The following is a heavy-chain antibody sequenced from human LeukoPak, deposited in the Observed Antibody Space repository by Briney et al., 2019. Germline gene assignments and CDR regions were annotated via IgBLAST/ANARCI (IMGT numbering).Heavy chain of an antibody. CDR2: ISGSGGST. V-gene: IGHV3-23*01. J-gene: IGHJ4*02. CDR3: AKLREIFGVSASSIDY. CDR1: GFTFSRYA. D-gene: IGHD3-3*01. Sequence: GGSLRLSCVASGFTFSRYAMSWVRQAPGKGLEWASAISGSGGSTYYADSVKGRFTISRDNSKNTLYLQMNSLRAEDTAVYYCAKLREIFGVSASSIDYWGQGTLVTVSS.